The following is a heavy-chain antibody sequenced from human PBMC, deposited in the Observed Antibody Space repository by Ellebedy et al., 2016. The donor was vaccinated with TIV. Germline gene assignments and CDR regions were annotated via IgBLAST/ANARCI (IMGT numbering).Heavy chain of an antibody. V-gene: IGHV1-24*01. D-gene: IGHD1-26*01. Sequence: AASVKVSCKVSGYSLTELSMHWVRQTPGKGLEWMGGFDPEEGETLYAQKFQGRVTMTEDTSTDTAYMELRSLRSEDTAVYYCTSGIRPIPTVGALIRNAFDIWGQGTLVTVSS. CDR3: TSGIRPIPTVGALIRNAFDI. J-gene: IGHJ3*02. CDR1: GYSLTELS. CDR2: FDPEEGET.